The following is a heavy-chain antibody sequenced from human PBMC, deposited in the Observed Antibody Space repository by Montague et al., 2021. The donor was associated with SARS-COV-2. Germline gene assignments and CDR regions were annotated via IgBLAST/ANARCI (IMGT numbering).Heavy chain of an antibody. V-gene: IGHV6-1*01. D-gene: IGHD1-7*01. CDR3: ARGWNYAFDI. CDR2: TYYGSSWNT. J-gene: IGHJ3*02. Sequence: CAISGDSVSRNNPAWNWIRQSPSRGLEWLGRTYYGSSWNTDYAVSVKSGITISPDTSKNQFSLHLNSVTPEDTAVYYCARGWNYAFDIWSQGTMVTVSS. CDR1: GDSVSRNNPA.